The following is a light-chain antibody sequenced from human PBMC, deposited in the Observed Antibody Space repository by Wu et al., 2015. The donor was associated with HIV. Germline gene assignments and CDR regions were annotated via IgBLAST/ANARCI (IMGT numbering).Light chain of an antibody. CDR1: QSVSSY. CDR3: QQRSNWPPIT. CDR2: DAS. Sequence: EIVLTQSPATLSLSPGERATLSCRASQSVSSYLAWYQYKPGQAPRLLIYDASNRATGIPARFSGSGSGTDFTLTISSLEPEDFAVYYCQQRSNWPPITFGQGTRLEIK. V-gene: IGKV3-11*01. J-gene: IGKJ5*01.